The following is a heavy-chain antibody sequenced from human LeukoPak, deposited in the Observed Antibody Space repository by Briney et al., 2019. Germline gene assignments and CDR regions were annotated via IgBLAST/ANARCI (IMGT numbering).Heavy chain of an antibody. CDR2: IKQDETEK. V-gene: IGHV3-7*04. J-gene: IGHJ2*01. CDR1: GLNFRSFW. D-gene: IGHD2-8*01. CDR3: ARGFYFSMTELYYLDL. Sequence: PGGSLRLSCAVSGLNFRSFWMSWVRQAPGKGLEWVANIKQDETEKFYVDSVKGRFTISRDNAKNSLYLQMNSPRVEDSAVYYCARGFYFSMTELYYLDLWGRGTLVTVSS.